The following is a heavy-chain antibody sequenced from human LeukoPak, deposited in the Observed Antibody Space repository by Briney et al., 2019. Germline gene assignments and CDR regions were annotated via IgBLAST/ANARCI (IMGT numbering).Heavy chain of an antibody. V-gene: IGHV3-21*01. D-gene: IGHD3-10*01. Sequence: GGSLRLSCAASGFTFSSYSMNWVRQAPGKGLEWVSSISSSSYIYYADSVKGRFTISRDNAKNSLYLQMNSLRAEDTAVYYCARERIDYGSGSYYNFDYWGQGTLVTVSS. CDR3: ARERIDYGSGSYYNFDY. CDR2: ISSSSYI. CDR1: GFTFSSYS. J-gene: IGHJ4*02.